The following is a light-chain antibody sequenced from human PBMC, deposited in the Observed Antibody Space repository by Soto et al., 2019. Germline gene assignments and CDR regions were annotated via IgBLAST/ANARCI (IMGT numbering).Light chain of an antibody. J-gene: IGKJ1*01. CDR1: QSVLYSSNSNNY. CDR3: HQYYSTPWT. Sequence: DIVMSQSPDSLAVSRGERATINCKTSQSVLYSSNSNNYLAWYQQKPGQPPKLLVYWASTRESGVPDRFGGSGSGTDFTLNITSLQAEDVAVYYCHQYYSTPWTFGQGTKVEIK. V-gene: IGKV4-1*01. CDR2: WAS.